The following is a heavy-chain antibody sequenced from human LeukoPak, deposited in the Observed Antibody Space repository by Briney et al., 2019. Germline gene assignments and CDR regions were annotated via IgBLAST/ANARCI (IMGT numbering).Heavy chain of an antibody. J-gene: IGHJ4*02. D-gene: IGHD3-3*01. Sequence: ASVKVSCKASGYTFTSYGISWVRHAPGQGLEWVGWITAYNGNTNYVQKLQGRVTMTTDTYTSTASMELRRLRSDDTYAYYSARRFWSGDNEYWGEGTLVTVSS. CDR3: ARRFWSGDNEY. CDR1: GYTFTSYG. V-gene: IGHV1-18*01. CDR2: ITAYNGNT.